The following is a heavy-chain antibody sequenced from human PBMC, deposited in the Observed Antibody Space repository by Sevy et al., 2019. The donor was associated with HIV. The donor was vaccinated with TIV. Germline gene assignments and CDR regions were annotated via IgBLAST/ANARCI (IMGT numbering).Heavy chain of an antibody. CDR1: GFTFSSYN. Sequence: GGSLRLSCVASGFTFSSYNFNWVRQAPGKGLELISFINSGSTIISHADSVKGRFTISRDSFKKSVYLQMNSLRVEDTAVYYCAREDGYSDYGMDLWGQGTTVTVSS. CDR2: INSGSTII. V-gene: IGHV3-48*01. CDR3: AREDGYSDYGMDL. J-gene: IGHJ6*02.